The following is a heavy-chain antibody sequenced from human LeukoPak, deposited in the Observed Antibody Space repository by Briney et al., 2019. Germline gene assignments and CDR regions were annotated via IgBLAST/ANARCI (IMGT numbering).Heavy chain of an antibody. CDR1: GYTFTGYY. V-gene: IGHV1-2*06. D-gene: IGHD2-21*01. J-gene: IGHJ1*01. CDR3: ARDSSEFRSLIPH. CDR2: INPNNGGT. Sequence: ASVKVSCKASGYTFTGYYIHWVRQAPGQGLEWMGRINPNNGGTNYAQKFQGRVTMTRDMSMSTAYMELSRLRSDDTAVYYCARDSSEFRSLIPHWGQGTLVTVSS.